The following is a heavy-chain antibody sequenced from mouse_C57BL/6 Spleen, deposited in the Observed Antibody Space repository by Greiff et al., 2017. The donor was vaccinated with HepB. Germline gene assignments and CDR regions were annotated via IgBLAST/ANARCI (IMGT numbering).Heavy chain of an antibody. V-gene: IGHV1-55*01. CDR2: IYPGSGST. J-gene: IGHJ3*01. Sequence: QVQLQQPGAELVKPGASVKMSCKASGYTFTSYWITWVKQRPGQGLEWIGDIYPGSGSTNYNEKFKSKATLTVDTSSSTAYMQLSSLTSEDSAVYYCARSLYDPPAWFAYWGQGTLVTVSA. CDR3: ARSLYDPPAWFAY. D-gene: IGHD2-3*01. CDR1: GYTFTSYW.